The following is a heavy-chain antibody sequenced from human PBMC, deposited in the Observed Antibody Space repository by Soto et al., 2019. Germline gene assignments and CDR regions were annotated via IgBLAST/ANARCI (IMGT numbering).Heavy chain of an antibody. CDR3: ARIPMVRGVIRDAFDI. D-gene: IGHD3-10*01. CDR1: GFTFSSYS. J-gene: IGHJ3*02. CDR2: ISSSSSYI. V-gene: IGHV3-21*01. Sequence: PGGSLRLSCAASGFTFSSYSMNWVRQAPGKGLEWVSSISSSSSYIYYADSVKGRFTISRDNAKNSLYLQMNSLRAEDTAVYYCARIPMVRGVIRDAFDIWGQGTMVTVSS.